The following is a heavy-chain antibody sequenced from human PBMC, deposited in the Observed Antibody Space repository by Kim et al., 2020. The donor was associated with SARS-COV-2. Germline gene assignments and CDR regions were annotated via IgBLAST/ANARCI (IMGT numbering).Heavy chain of an antibody. J-gene: IGHJ3*02. D-gene: IGHD3-9*01. CDR1: GYTFTSYG. Sequence: ASVKVSCKASGYTFTSYGISWVRQAPGQGLEWMGWISAYNGNTNYAQKLQGRVTMTTDTSTSTAYMELRSLRSDDTAVYYCARDYYDILTGYRDAFDIWGQGTMVTVSS. V-gene: IGHV1-18*01. CDR2: ISAYNGNT. CDR3: ARDYYDILTGYRDAFDI.